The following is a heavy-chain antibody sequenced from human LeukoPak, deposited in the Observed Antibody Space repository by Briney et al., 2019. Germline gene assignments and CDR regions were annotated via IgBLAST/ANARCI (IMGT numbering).Heavy chain of an antibody. D-gene: IGHD5-12*01. CDR1: GFSLSTSGVG. CDR3: AHSLVATIMVEAEGFDY. Sequence: SGPTLVKPTQTLTLTCTFSGFSLSTSGVGVGWIRQPPGKALEWLALIYWNDDKRYSPSLKSRLTITKDTSKNQVVLTMTNMDPVDTATYYCAHSLVATIMVEAEGFDYWGQGTLVTVSS. CDR2: IYWNDDK. J-gene: IGHJ4*02. V-gene: IGHV2-5*01.